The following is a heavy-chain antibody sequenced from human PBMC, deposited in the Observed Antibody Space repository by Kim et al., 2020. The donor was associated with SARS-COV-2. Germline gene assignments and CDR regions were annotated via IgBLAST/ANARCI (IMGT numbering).Heavy chain of an antibody. CDR3: AKDDDILTGYYYSFDY. Sequence: GGSLRLSCAASGFTFSSYAMRWVRQAPGKGLEWVSAISGSGGSTYYADSVKGRFTISRDNSKNTLYLQMNSLRAEDTAVYYCAKDDDILTGYYYSFDYWGQGTPVTVSS. V-gene: IGHV3-23*01. CDR2: ISGSGGST. CDR1: GFTFSSYA. J-gene: IGHJ4*02. D-gene: IGHD3-9*01.